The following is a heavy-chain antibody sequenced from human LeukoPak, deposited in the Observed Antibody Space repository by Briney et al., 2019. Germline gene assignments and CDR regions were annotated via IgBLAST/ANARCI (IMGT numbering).Heavy chain of an antibody. V-gene: IGHV1-2*02. CDR3: ARGHSSGYYYGY. Sequence: ASVKVSCKASGGTFSSYAFSWVRQAPGQGLEWMGWINPNSGGTNYAQKFQGRVTMTRDTSISTAYMELSRLRSDDTAVYYCARGHSSGYYYGYWGQGTLVTVSS. D-gene: IGHD3-22*01. CDR1: GGTFSSYA. J-gene: IGHJ4*02. CDR2: INPNSGGT.